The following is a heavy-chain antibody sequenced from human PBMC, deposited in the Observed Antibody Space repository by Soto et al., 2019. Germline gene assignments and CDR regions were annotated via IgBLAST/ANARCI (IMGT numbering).Heavy chain of an antibody. Sequence: EVQVLESGGGLVQPGGSLRLSCAASGLTFSSFAMSWVRQAPGKGLEWVSGVSGSGRSIWYGDSAKGRFTISRDNPKNTLYLQMNSLRVEDTAVYYCAKMKGARVGDYAMDVWGQGTTVTVSS. CDR1: GLTFSSFA. D-gene: IGHD2-2*01. CDR2: VSGSGRSI. CDR3: AKMKGARVGDYAMDV. J-gene: IGHJ6*02. V-gene: IGHV3-23*01.